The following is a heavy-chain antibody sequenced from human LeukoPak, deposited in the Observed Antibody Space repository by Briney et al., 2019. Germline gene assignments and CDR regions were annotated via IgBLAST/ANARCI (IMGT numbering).Heavy chain of an antibody. CDR1: GFTVITND. D-gene: IGHD1-14*01. Sequence: GGTLRLSCAASGFTVITNDMTWVRQAPGKGLDWVSVLYSDGNTKYADSVQGRFTISRDNSKNTLYLEMNSLSPDDTAVYYCARGVEPLAANTLAYWGQGTLVTVSS. CDR3: ARGVEPLAANTLAY. CDR2: LYSDGNT. J-gene: IGHJ4*02. V-gene: IGHV3-53*01.